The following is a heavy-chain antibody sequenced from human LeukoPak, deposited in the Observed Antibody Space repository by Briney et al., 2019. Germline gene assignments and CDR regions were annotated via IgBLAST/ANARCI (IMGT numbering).Heavy chain of an antibody. Sequence: GGSLRLSCAASGFTFSSYAMSWVRQAPGKGLEWVSAISGSGGSTYYADSVKGRFTISRDNSKNTLYLQMNSLRAEDTAVYYCASPTLVVVAAGAFDIWGQGTMVTVSS. CDR2: ISGSGGST. V-gene: IGHV3-23*01. CDR1: GFTFSSYA. CDR3: ASPTLVVVAAGAFDI. D-gene: IGHD2-15*01. J-gene: IGHJ3*02.